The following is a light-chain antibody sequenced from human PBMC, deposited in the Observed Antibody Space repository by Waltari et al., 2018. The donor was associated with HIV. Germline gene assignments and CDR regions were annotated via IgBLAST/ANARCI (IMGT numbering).Light chain of an antibody. CDR1: SSNIGNNA. Sequence: QSVLTQPPSVSEAPRQRVTISCSGSSSNIGNNAVNWYHQVPGKAPTRLIYYDDLVSSGVSDRFSGSKAGTAASLAIRGLQSEDEADYYCAAWDDSLNGYVFGSGTNVTVL. CDR2: YDD. V-gene: IGLV1-36*01. J-gene: IGLJ1*01. CDR3: AAWDDSLNGYV.